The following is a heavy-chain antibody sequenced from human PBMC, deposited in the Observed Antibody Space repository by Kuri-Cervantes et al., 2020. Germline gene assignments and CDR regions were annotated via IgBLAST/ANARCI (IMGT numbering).Heavy chain of an antibody. CDR3: AREGFREYQLLWGGYYFDY. Sequence: GESLKISCAASGFTFSSYSMNWVRQAPGKGPEWVSNINSGGRTLYAESVKGRFTISRDNSKKTLYLQMNSLRAEDTAVYYCAREGFREYQLLWGGYYFDYWGQGTLVTVSS. D-gene: IGHD2-2*01. CDR1: GFTFSSYS. V-gene: IGHV3-48*01. J-gene: IGHJ4*02. CDR2: INSGGRTL.